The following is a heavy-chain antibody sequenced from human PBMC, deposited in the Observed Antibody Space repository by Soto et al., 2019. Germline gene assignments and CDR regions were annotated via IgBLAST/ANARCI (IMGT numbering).Heavy chain of an antibody. J-gene: IGHJ4*02. Sequence: ASVKVSCKVSGHTLTELSMHWVRQAPGKGLEWMGGFDPEDGETIYAQKFQGRVTMTEDTSTDTAYMELSSLRSEDTAVYYCATAGITGTTTFDYWGQGTLVTVSS. D-gene: IGHD1-20*01. CDR1: GHTLTELS. V-gene: IGHV1-24*01. CDR2: FDPEDGET. CDR3: ATAGITGTTTFDY.